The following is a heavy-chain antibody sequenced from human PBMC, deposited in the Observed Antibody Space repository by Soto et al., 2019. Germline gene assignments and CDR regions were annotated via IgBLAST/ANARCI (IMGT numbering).Heavy chain of an antibody. D-gene: IGHD4-17*01. CDR2: INHSGST. CDR1: GGSFSGYY. V-gene: IGHV4-34*01. CDR3: AVANGGYGGNFNWFDP. Sequence: SETLSLTCAVYGGSFSGYYWSWIRQPPGRGLEWIGEINHSGSTNYNPSLKSRVTISVDTSRNQFSLKLSSVTAADTAVYYCAVANGGYGGNFNWFDPWGQGTLVTVSS. J-gene: IGHJ5*02.